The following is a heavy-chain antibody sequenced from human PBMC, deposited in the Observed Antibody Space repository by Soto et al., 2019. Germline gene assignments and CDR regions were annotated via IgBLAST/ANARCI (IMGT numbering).Heavy chain of an antibody. CDR2: SRPKTKSYTT. J-gene: IGHJ3*02. V-gene: IGHV3-72*01. D-gene: IGHD1-20*01. CDR3: VRGYNSFDI. CDR1: GFTFSDHY. Sequence: EVQLVESGGGLVQPGGSLRLSCTVSGFTFSDHYMDWVRQVPGKGLEWLARSRPKTKSYTTEYAASVKGRFTISRDVSNNSLYLEVHSLKTGDTAIYYCVRGYNSFDIWGQGTKVIVSS.